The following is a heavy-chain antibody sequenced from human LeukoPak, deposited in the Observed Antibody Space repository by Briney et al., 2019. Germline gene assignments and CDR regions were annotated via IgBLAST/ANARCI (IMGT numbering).Heavy chain of an antibody. CDR1: GDSVSNDSAC. V-gene: IGHV6-1*01. CDR2: TYYRSQWYT. J-gene: IGHJ4*02. CDR3: ARDRTYGYNFDY. D-gene: IGHD5-18*01. Sequence: SQTLSLTCVISGDSVSNDSACWNWIRHSPSRGLQWLARTYYRSQWYTDYALSLRSRLTINADTYNNQFSMQLNSVTPDDTAVYYRARDRTYGYNFDYWGQGILVTVSS.